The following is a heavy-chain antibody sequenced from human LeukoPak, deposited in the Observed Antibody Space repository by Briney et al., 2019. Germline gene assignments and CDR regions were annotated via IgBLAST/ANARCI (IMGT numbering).Heavy chain of an antibody. V-gene: IGHV3-48*04. CDR1: GFTFNGYN. CDR2: ISAISTSST. Sequence: GGSLRLSCAASGFTFNGYNMNWVRQAPGKGLEGISYISAISTSSTYYADSVKGRFTISRDNAKNSLYLQMNSLRAEDTAVYYCARDFHRYYYDSSGYNGFDIWGQGTMVTVSS. CDR3: ARDFHRYYYDSSGYNGFDI. D-gene: IGHD3-22*01. J-gene: IGHJ3*02.